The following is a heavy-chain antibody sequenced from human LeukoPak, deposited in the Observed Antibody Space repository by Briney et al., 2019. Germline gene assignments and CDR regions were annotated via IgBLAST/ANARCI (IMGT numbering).Heavy chain of an antibody. Sequence: GSLRLSRAASGFTFSNAWMSWIRQPPGKGLEWIGYIFYSGSTNYNPSLKSRVTISVDTSKDQFSLKLSSVTAADTAVYYCARVYYSNSYDYWYFGLWGRGTLVTVSS. J-gene: IGHJ2*01. V-gene: IGHV4-59*01. CDR1: GFTFSNAW. CDR2: IFYSGST. CDR3: ARVYYSNSYDYWYFGL. D-gene: IGHD6-13*01.